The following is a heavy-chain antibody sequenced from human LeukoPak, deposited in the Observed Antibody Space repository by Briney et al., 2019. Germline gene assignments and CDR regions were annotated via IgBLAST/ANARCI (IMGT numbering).Heavy chain of an antibody. V-gene: IGHV3-33*01. CDR3: ARSRLGATMPDY. J-gene: IGHJ4*02. D-gene: IGHD1-26*01. CDR1: GFTFSSYG. Sequence: GGSLRLSCAASGFTFSSYGMHWVRQAPGRGLEWVAVIWYDGSNKYYADSVKGRFTISRDNSKNTLYLQMNSLRAEDTAVYYCARSRLGATMPDYWGQGTLVTVSS. CDR2: IWYDGSNK.